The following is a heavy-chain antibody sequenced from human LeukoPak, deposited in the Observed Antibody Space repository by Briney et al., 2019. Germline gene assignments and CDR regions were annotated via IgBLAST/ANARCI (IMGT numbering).Heavy chain of an antibody. D-gene: IGHD2-2*02. CDR1: GFTFSSYS. CDR2: IISGSSYI. Sequence: GGSLRLSCAASGFTFSSYSMNWVRQAPGKGLEWVSSIISGSSYIYYADSVKGRFTISRDNAKNSLYLQMNSLRAEDTAVYYCARELGYCSSTSCYTQGAFDIWGQGTMVTVSS. V-gene: IGHV3-21*01. J-gene: IGHJ3*02. CDR3: ARELGYCSSTSCYTQGAFDI.